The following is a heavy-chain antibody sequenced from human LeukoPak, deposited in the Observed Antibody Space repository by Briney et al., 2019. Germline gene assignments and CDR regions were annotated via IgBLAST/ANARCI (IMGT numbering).Heavy chain of an antibody. V-gene: IGHV3-7*01. D-gene: IGHD3-16*01. J-gene: IGHJ4*02. CDR2: IKQDGSEK. CDR3: ARDWGLRLGLDY. Sequence: GSLRLSCAASGFTFSSSWMSWVRQAPGKGLEWVANIKQDGSEKYYVDSVKGRFTISRDNAKNSLYLQMNSLRAEDTAVYYCARDWGLRLGLDYWGQGTLVTVSS. CDR1: GFTFSSSW.